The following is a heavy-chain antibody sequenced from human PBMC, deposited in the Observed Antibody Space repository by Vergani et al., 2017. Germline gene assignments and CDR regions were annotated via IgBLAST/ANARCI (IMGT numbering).Heavy chain of an antibody. CDR2: ISNDGGNK. D-gene: IGHD3-3*01. V-gene: IGHV3-30*03. J-gene: IGHJ5*02. CDR1: GDSISSGVYY. CDR3: VRGGRGDHGDFWSRLGP. Sequence: QVQLQESGPGLVKPSQTLSLTCSVSGDSISSGVYYWNWIRQHPGKGLEWVAVISNDGGNKYYADSVKGRFTIYKDNTVDMLSLQMNSLRPDDTAVYYCVRGGRGDHGDFWSRLGPWGQGTRVSVSS.